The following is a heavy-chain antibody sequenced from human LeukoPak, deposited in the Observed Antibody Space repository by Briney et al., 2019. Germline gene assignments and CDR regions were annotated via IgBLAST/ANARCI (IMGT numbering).Heavy chain of an antibody. J-gene: IGHJ4*02. D-gene: IGHD4-17*01. Sequence: GSLRVSCTASGFSFGDDAWSWFRQAPGRGLEFVSLIRKKGYGETTDYAASVRGRFTISRDDAKSTAYLQMNSLEIEDTALYYCSRGLHDYGDSNYYFDQWGRGTQVTVSS. CDR1: GFSFGDDA. CDR2: IRKKGYGETT. CDR3: SRGLHDYGDSNYYFDQ. V-gene: IGHV3-49*03.